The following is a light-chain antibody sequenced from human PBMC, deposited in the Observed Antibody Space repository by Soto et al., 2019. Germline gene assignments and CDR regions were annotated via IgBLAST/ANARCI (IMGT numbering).Light chain of an antibody. Sequence: EIVLTQSPGTLSLSPGERATLSCRASRSVTNNYLAWYQQKPSQAPRLLIFGASSRAAGISDRFSGSGSGTDFTLAIGRLEHEDFAVYYCQQYGRSPWTFGQGTRVDIK. CDR1: RSVTNNY. CDR2: GAS. V-gene: IGKV3-20*01. J-gene: IGKJ1*01. CDR3: QQYGRSPWT.